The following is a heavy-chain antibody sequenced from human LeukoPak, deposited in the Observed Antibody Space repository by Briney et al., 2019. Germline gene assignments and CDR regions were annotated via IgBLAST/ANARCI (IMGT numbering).Heavy chain of an antibody. J-gene: IGHJ4*02. CDR1: GFTFSSYG. CDR3: AKFSRSIEAGSGD. Sequence: PGRSLRLSCAASGFTFSSYGMHWVRQAPGKGLEWVAVISYDGSNKYYADSVKGRFTISRDNSKNTLYLQMNSLRAEDTAVYYCAKFSRSIEAGSGDWGQGTLVTVSS. CDR2: ISYDGSNK. D-gene: IGHD6-6*01. V-gene: IGHV3-30*18.